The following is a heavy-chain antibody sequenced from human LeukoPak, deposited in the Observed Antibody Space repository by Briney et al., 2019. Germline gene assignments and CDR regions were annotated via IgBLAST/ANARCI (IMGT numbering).Heavy chain of an antibody. Sequence: SETLSLTCTVSGGSISTYYWGWIRQAPGKGLEWIGSIYYSGNTYYNSSLKSRVTISLDTSKNQFSLNLFSVTAADTAMYYCARVESYPLRNAFDIWGQGTMVTVSS. CDR3: ARVESYPLRNAFDI. V-gene: IGHV4-39*07. D-gene: IGHD1-14*01. CDR1: GGSISTYY. CDR2: IYYSGNT. J-gene: IGHJ3*02.